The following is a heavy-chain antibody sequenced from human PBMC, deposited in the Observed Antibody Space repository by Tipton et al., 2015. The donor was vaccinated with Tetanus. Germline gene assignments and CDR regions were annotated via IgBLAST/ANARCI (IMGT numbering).Heavy chain of an antibody. J-gene: IGHJ4*02. CDR3: SRSRRYTYDFDY. D-gene: IGHD5-18*01. V-gene: IGHV3-30*03. CDR1: GFTFSNYG. Sequence: RSLRLSCAASGFTFSNYGMHWIRQAPGKGLEWVALISNDGNKKYYADSVKGRFTISRDNSKNTLFLQMNSLRAEDTSVYYCSRSRRYTYDFDYWGQGTLVTVSS. CDR2: ISNDGNKK.